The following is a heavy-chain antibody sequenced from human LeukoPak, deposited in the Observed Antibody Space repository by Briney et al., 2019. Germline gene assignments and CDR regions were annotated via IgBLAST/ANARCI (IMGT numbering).Heavy chain of an antibody. D-gene: IGHD6-6*01. CDR2: IIPIFGTA. Sequence: VASVKVSCKASGGTFSSYAISWVRQAPGQGLEWMGGIIPIFGTANYAQKFQGRVTITADKSTSTAYMELSSLRSEDTAVYYCARSRGGDSSSSGKTLDYWGQGTLVTVSS. CDR1: GGTFSSYA. J-gene: IGHJ4*02. V-gene: IGHV1-69*06. CDR3: ARSRGGDSSSSGKTLDY.